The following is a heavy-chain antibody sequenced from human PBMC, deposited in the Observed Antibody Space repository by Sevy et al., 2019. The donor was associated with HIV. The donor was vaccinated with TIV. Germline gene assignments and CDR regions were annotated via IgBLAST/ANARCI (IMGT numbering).Heavy chain of an antibody. CDR1: GGSISSYY. J-gene: IGHJ4*02. Sequence: SETLSLTCTVSGGSISSYYWSWIRQPPGKGLEWIGSIYYSGSTNYNPSLKSRVTISVDTSKNQFSLKLSSVTAADTAVYYCTNYYYGSGSYYKDWGQGTLVTVSS. CDR2: IYYSGST. D-gene: IGHD3-10*01. V-gene: IGHV4-59*01. CDR3: TNYYYGSGSYYKD.